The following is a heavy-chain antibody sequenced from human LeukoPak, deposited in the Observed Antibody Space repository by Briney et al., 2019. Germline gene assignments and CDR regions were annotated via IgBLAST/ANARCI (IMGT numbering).Heavy chain of an antibody. J-gene: IGHJ2*01. Sequence: SETLSLTCTVSGGSISTYYWSWIRQPPGKGLEWIGYTYYTGSTNYNPSLKSRVTISVDTSKTPFSLKLSSVTAADTAVYYCARGPSITMIRYRYFDLWGRGTLVTVSS. D-gene: IGHD3-10*01. CDR3: ARGPSITMIRYRYFDL. CDR1: GGSISTYY. V-gene: IGHV4-59*01. CDR2: TYYTGST.